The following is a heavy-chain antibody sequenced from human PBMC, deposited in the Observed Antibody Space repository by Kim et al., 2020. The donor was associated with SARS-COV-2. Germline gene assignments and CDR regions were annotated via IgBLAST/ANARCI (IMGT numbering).Heavy chain of an antibody. CDR3: ARDSRGYYYYGMDV. Sequence: SETLSLTCTVSGGSISSYYWSWIRQPPGKGLEWIGYIYYCGSTNYNPSLKSRVTISVDTSKNQFSLKLSSVTAADTAVYYCARDSRGYYYYGMDVWGQGTTVTVSS. D-gene: IGHD3-10*01. CDR1: GGSISSYY. CDR2: IYYCGST. J-gene: IGHJ6*02. V-gene: IGHV4-59*01.